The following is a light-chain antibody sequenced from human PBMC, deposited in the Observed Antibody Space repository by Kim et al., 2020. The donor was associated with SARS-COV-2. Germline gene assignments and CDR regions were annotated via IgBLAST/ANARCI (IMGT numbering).Light chain of an antibody. V-gene: IGLV2-23*02. CDR3: CSYAGSSTSVV. CDR1: SRDVGAYNL. CDR2: EVS. Sequence: QSITISCTGTSRDVGAYNLVSWYQQHPGTAPKLMIYEVSKRPSGVPNRFSGSKSGNTASLTISGLQAEDEADYYCCSYAGSSTSVVFGGGTQLTVL. J-gene: IGLJ2*01.